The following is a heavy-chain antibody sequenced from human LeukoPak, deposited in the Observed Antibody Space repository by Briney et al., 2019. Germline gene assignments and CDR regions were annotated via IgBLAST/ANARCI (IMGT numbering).Heavy chain of an antibody. CDR3: ARDLGRVAVAGTYQL. CDR2: ISSSSSYI. CDR1: GFTFSSYS. J-gene: IGHJ3*01. D-gene: IGHD6-19*01. V-gene: IGHV3-21*01. Sequence: GGSLRLSCAASGFTFSSYSMNWVRQAPGKGLEWVSSISSSSSYIYYADSVKGRFTISRDNAKNSLYLQMNSLRAEDTAVYYCARDLGRVAVAGTYQLWGQGTMVTVSS.